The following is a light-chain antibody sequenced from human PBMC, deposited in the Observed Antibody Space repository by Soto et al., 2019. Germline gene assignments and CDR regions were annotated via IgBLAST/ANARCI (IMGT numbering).Light chain of an antibody. V-gene: IGKV3-11*01. J-gene: IGKJ1*01. CDR3: HQRQSWPRT. CDR1: QYINTR. Sequence: EVVLTQSPCTLSLSPGERATLSCRASQYINTRLAWYQHRTGQAPRLLIYQTSIRAAGIPARFSASGYGTDFTLTISDVQTEDFALYYCHQRQSWPRTFGQGTKVDIK. CDR2: QTS.